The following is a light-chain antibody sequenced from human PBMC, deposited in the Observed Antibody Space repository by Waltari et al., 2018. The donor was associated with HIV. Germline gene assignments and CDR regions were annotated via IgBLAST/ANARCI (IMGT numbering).Light chain of an antibody. V-gene: IGLV2-14*01. CDR1: SSDVGGYNY. Sequence: QSALTQPASVSGSPGQSITISCTGTSSDVGGYNYVSWYQQHPGKAPYLMIYEVSNRPSGVSNRVSGPKSGNTASLTISGLQAEDEADYYCSSYTSSSTVVFGGGTKLTVL. CDR3: SSYTSSSTVV. J-gene: IGLJ2*01. CDR2: EVS.